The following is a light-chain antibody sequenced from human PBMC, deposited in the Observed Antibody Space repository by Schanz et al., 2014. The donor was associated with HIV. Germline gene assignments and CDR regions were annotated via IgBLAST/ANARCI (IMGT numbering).Light chain of an antibody. CDR2: GAS. V-gene: IGKV3-20*01. Sequence: EIVLTQSPGTLSLSLGERATLSCRASQSVSSNFLAWYQQKPNQAPRLLIFGASNRAIGIPDRFSGSESGTDFTLTISRVEPEDFAVYYCQEHGSSFGPGTKVEIK. J-gene: IGKJ3*01. CDR3: QEHGSS. CDR1: QSVSSNF.